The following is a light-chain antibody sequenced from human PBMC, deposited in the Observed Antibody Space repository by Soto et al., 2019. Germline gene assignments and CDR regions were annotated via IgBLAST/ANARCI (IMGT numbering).Light chain of an antibody. Sequence: QSVLTQPPSASGCPGQSVTISCTGTSSDVGGYKFVSWYQQHPGKAPKLIIYEVSNRPSGVSDRFSGSKSGNTASLTISGLQAEDEADYYCNSYTNTAARVFGTGTKVTAL. CDR1: SSDVGGYKF. J-gene: IGLJ1*01. V-gene: IGLV2-14*01. CDR3: NSYTNTAARV. CDR2: EVS.